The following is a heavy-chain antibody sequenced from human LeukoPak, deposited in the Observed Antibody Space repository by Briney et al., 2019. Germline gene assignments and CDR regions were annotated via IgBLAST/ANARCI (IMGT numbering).Heavy chain of an antibody. J-gene: IGHJ4*02. CDR3: AKTESPAAIRAGSDY. D-gene: IGHD2-2*02. CDR1: GFTFSNYG. CDR2: ISGSGSST. V-gene: IGHV3-23*01. Sequence: GGSLRLSCAASGFTFSNYGMSWVRRAPGKGLERVSIISGSGSSTYNAGSVKGRFTISRDNSNNTLYLQMNSLRAEDTAVYYCAKTESPAAIRAGSDYWGQGTLVTVSS.